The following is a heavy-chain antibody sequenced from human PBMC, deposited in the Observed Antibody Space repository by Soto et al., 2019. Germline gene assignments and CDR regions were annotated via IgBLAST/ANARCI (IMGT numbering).Heavy chain of an antibody. CDR1: GGSISSYY. CDR2: IYTSGST. CDR3: ARDWRYYGSGSSTYYYYGMDV. J-gene: IGHJ6*02. V-gene: IGHV4-4*07. Sequence: SETLSLTXTVSGGSISSYYWSWIRQPAGKGLEWIGRIYTSGSTNYNPSLKSRVTMSVDTSKNQFSLKLSSVTAADTAVYYCARDWRYYGSGSSTYYYYGMDVWGQGTTVTVSS. D-gene: IGHD3-10*01.